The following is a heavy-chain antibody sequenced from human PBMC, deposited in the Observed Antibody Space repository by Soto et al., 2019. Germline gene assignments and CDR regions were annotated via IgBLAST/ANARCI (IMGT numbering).Heavy chain of an antibody. D-gene: IGHD6-6*01. CDR3: ARRTSSSSSYYYYGIDV. Sequence: ASVKVSCKASGYTFANYGFSWVRQAPGQGLEWMGWISAYNGYTKHAQKLQGRVTMTTDTSTSTAYMELRSLSSDDTAVYYCARRTSSSSSYYYYGIDVRGQGTTVTVSS. V-gene: IGHV1-18*01. CDR2: ISAYNGYT. J-gene: IGHJ6*02. CDR1: GYTFANYG.